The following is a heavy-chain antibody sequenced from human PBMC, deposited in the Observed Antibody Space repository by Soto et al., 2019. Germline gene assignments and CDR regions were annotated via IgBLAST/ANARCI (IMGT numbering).Heavy chain of an antibody. CDR1: GFIFTSYI. J-gene: IGHJ4*02. V-gene: IGHV3-30*01. Sequence: QVQLVESGGGVVQPRRSLRLSCAAPGFIFTSYIVHWVRQSPGKGLEWVASVSYDGSKKHYADSVKGRFSISRDNSKNTVYLQMNSLRTEDTAVYYCARDKGLLCDCNFDSWGQGTLVTVSS. CDR3: ARDKGLLCDCNFDS. D-gene: IGHD2-21*02. CDR2: VSYDGSKK.